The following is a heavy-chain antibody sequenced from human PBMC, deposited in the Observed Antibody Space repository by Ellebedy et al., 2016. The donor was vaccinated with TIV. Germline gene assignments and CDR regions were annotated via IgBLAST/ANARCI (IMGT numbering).Heavy chain of an antibody. D-gene: IGHD3-10*01. V-gene: IGHV3-30-3*01. CDR1: GFTFSSYA. Sequence: GESLKISCAASGFTFSSYAMHWVRQAPGKGLEWVAVISYDGSNKYYADSVKGRFTISRDNSKNTLYLQMNSLRAEDTAVYYCARELVIVVRGVIEGGFDYWGQGTLVTVSS. J-gene: IGHJ4*02. CDR3: ARELVIVVRGVIEGGFDY. CDR2: ISYDGSNK.